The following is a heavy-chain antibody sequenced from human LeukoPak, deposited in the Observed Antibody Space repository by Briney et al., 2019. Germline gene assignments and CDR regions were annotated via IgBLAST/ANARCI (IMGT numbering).Heavy chain of an antibody. CDR3: AKDRHGDYTSDY. Sequence: GGSLRLSRAASGFIFGSYVMHWVRQAPVKGLEWVAFTPYHGVSRYYTESVKGRFTISRDNSKSTLYLQMNSLRIEDTAVYYCAKDRHGDYTSDYWGQGTLVIVSS. J-gene: IGHJ4*02. CDR1: GFIFGSYV. D-gene: IGHD4-17*01. V-gene: IGHV3-30*02. CDR2: TPYHGVSR.